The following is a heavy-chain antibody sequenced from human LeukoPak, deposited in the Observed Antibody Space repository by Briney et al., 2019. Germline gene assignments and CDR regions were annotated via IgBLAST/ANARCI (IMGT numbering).Heavy chain of an antibody. V-gene: IGHV3-21*01. CDR1: GFTFSSST. J-gene: IGHJ4*02. CDR2: ISSRSDYI. D-gene: IGHD3-22*01. Sequence: GGSLRLSCAASGFTFSSSTMNWVRQAPGKGLEWVSIISSRSDYIYYADSVKGRFTISGDNAQNSLYLQMHSLRAEDTAVYYCARDSTDYYDSSGYYGALDSWGQGTLVTVSS. CDR3: ARDSTDYYDSSGYYGALDS.